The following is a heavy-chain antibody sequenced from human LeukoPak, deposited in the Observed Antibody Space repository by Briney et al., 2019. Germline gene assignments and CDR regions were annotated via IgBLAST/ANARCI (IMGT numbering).Heavy chain of an antibody. D-gene: IGHD4-17*01. CDR1: GYTFTSYA. CDR3: AREHPRPLYGDYAEP. CDR2: IIPILGIA. V-gene: IGHV1-69*04. Sequence: SVKVSCKASGYTFTSYAISWVRQAPGQGLEWMGRIIPILGIANYAQKFQGRATITADKSTSTAYMELSSLRSEDTAVYYCAREHPRPLYGDYAEPWGQGTLVTVSS. J-gene: IGHJ5*02.